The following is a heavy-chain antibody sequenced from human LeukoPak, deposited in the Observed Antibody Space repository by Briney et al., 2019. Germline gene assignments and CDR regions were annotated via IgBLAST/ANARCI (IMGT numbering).Heavy chain of an antibody. V-gene: IGHV1-8*01. CDR1: GYTFTNFD. CDR2: MTPSSGNT. CDR3: ARGDY. Sequence: ASVKVSCKASGYTFTNFDINWARQATGQGLEWMGYMTPSSGNTGYAQRLRGRVTMTRNTSINTAYMELSSLKSEDTAIYYCARGDYWGQGTLVTVSS. J-gene: IGHJ4*02.